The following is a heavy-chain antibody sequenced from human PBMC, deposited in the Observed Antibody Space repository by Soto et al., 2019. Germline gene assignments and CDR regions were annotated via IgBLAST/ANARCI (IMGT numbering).Heavy chain of an antibody. V-gene: IGHV3-33*01. CDR3: ARDLDYYDSSGFVY. Sequence: QVQLVESGGGVVQPGRSLRLSCAASGFTFSSYGMHWVRQAPGKGLEWVAVIWYDGSNKYYADSVKGRFTISRDNSKNTLYLQMNSLRAEDTAVYYCARDLDYYDSSGFVYWGQGTLVTGSS. D-gene: IGHD3-22*01. CDR1: GFTFSSYG. CDR2: IWYDGSNK. J-gene: IGHJ4*02.